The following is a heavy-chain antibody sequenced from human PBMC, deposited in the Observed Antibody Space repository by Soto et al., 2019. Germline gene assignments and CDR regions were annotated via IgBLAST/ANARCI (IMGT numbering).Heavy chain of an antibody. D-gene: IGHD3-22*01. V-gene: IGHV4-30-4*01. Sequence: TLCLTCTVSGGSISSGDYYWSWIRQPPGKGLEWIGYIYYSWSTYYNPSLKSRVTISVDTSNNQFSLKLSSVTAADTAVYYCARQYFYDSTSCDYWGQGTVVTVSS. CDR1: GGSISSGDYY. CDR3: ARQYFYDSTSCDY. CDR2: IYYSWST. J-gene: IGHJ4*02.